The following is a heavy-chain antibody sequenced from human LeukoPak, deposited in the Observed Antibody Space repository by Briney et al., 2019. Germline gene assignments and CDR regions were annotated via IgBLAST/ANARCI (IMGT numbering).Heavy chain of an antibody. CDR2: INPGGSST. CDR3: ARYSSSSN. D-gene: IGHD6-6*01. V-gene: IGHV3-74*01. Sequence: GGSLRLSCAASGFTFSSYWMHWVRQVPGKGLVWVSRINPGGSSTAYADSVKGRFTISRDNAKNTLYLQMDSLRAEDTAVYYCARYSSSSNWGQGTLVTVSS. J-gene: IGHJ4*02. CDR1: GFTFSSYW.